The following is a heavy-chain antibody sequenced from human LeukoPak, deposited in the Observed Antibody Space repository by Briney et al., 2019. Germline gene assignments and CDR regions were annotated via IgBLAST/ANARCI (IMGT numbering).Heavy chain of an antibody. V-gene: IGHV4-39*07. J-gene: IGHJ4*02. CDR3: ARAGYCSGGSCYSATKGFDY. Sequence: TCXVSGRSISXXXXYWGWMRQPPXXGXEXIGRIYYSGSTYYNPSLKSRVTISVDTSKNQFSLRLRSVTAADTAVYYCARAGYCSGGSCYSATKGFDYWGQGTLVTVSS. CDR1: GRSISXXXXY. D-gene: IGHD2-15*01. CDR2: IYYSGST.